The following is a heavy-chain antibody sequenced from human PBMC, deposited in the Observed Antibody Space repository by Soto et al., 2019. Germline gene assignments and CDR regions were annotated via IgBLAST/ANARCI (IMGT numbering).Heavy chain of an antibody. J-gene: IGHJ4*02. D-gene: IGHD6-19*01. V-gene: IGHV1-18*04. CDR3: ARVRLPGRSRSSGDAYFDY. CDR2: ISAYNGNT. Sequence: GASVKVSCKASGYTFTSYGISWVRQAPGQGLEWMGWISAYNGNTNYAQKLQGRVTMTTDTSTSTAYMELRSLRSDDTAVYYCARVRLPGRSRSSGDAYFDYWGQGTLVTVSS. CDR1: GYTFTSYG.